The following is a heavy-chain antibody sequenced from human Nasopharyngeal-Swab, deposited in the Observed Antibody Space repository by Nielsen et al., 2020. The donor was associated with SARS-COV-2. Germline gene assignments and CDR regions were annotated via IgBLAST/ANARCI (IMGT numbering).Heavy chain of an antibody. CDR2: IWYDGSNK. CDR1: GFTFSSYG. CDR3: ARDLIGIAVAGTFDY. V-gene: IGHV3-33*01. Sequence: GGSLRLSCAASGFTFSSYGMHWVRQAPGKGLEWVAVIWYDGSNKYYADSVKGRFTISRDNSKNTLYLQMNSLRAEDTAVYYCARDLIGIAVAGTFDYWGQGTLVTVSS. D-gene: IGHD6-19*01. J-gene: IGHJ4*02.